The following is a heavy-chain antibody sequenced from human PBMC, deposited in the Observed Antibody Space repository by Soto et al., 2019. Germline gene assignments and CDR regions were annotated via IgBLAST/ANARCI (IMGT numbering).Heavy chain of an antibody. V-gene: IGHV4-30-4*01. CDR3: ARDDCGSSGCSYYYGLDV. CDR1: GGSISSGDSY. D-gene: IGHD1-26*01. J-gene: IGHJ6*02. Sequence: KPSETLSLTCTVSGGSISSGDSYWSWIRQPPGKGLEWIGYIYYTGSIFYNPSLESRVTISVDTSKNQFSLRLSSVTAADTAVYYCARDDCGSSGCSYYYGLDVWGQGTTVTVSS. CDR2: IYYTGSI.